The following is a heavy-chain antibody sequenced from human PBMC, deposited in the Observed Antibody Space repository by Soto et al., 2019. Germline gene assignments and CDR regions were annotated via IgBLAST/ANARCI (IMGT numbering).Heavy chain of an antibody. CDR2: ISAYNGNA. V-gene: IGHV1-18*01. Sequence: QVQLVQSGTEVKKPGASVKVSCKASASYLFSSYGFSWVRPAPGQGLEWMGWISAYNGNAKYGQNFQGRAIMTTDSSTSTAYMELTSLASDDAAVYFCAGCLSGDKTGDYWGQGTLITVSS. CDR1: ASYLFSSYG. CDR3: AGCLSGDKTGDY. J-gene: IGHJ4*02. D-gene: IGHD1-26*01.